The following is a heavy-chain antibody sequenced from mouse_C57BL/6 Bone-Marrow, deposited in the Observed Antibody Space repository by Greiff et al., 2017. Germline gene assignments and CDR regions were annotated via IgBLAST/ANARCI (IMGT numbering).Heavy chain of an antibody. CDR2: ISSGGDYI. CDR3: TRGGIYYSVFAY. D-gene: IGHD1-1*01. CDR1: GFTFSSYA. Sequence: EVQGVESGEGLVKPGGSLKLSCAASGFTFSSYAMSWVRQTPEKRLEWVAYISSGGDYIYYADTVKGRFTISRDNARNTLYLQMSSLKSEDTAMYYCTRGGIYYSVFAYWGQGTLVTVSA. V-gene: IGHV5-9-1*02. J-gene: IGHJ3*01.